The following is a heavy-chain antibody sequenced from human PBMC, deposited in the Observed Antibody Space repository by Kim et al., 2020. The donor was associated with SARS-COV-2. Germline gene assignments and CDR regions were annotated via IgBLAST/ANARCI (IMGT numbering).Heavy chain of an antibody. Sequence: SETLSLTCTVSGGSISSYYWSWIRQPPGKGLEWIGYIYYSGSTNYNPSLKSRVTISVDTSKNQFSLKLSSVTAADTAVYYCARGGGDVYDFWSGYYIRGPGLFDYWGQGTLVTVSS. V-gene: IGHV4-59*01. CDR1: GGSISSYY. D-gene: IGHD3-3*01. J-gene: IGHJ4*02. CDR3: ARGGGDVYDFWSGYYIRGPGLFDY. CDR2: IYYSGST.